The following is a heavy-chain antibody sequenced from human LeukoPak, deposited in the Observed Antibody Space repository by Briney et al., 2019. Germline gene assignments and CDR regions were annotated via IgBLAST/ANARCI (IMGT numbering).Heavy chain of an antibody. Sequence: PSETLSLTCTVSGGSISSSSYYWGWIRQPPGKGLEWIGSIYYSGSTYYNPSLKSRVTISVDTSKNQFSLKLSSVTAADTAVYYCAREGDGQSFFDYWGQGTLVTVSS. V-gene: IGHV4-39*07. CDR2: IYYSGST. CDR3: AREGDGQSFFDY. CDR1: GGSISSSSYY. D-gene: IGHD5-24*01. J-gene: IGHJ4*02.